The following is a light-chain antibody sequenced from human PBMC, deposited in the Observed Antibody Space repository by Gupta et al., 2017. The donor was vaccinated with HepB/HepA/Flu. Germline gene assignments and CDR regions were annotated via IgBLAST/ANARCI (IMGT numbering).Light chain of an antibody. CDR1: QSVLYSSNNKNY. V-gene: IGKV4-1*01. CDR2: WAS. CDR3: QQYYSTPLT. J-gene: IGKJ3*01. Sequence: DIVMTQSPDSLAVPLCERATIHCKSSQSVLYSSNNKNYLAWYQQKPGQPPKMLIYWASTRESGVTDRFSGSGSGTDFTLTISSLQAEDVAVYYCQQYYSTPLTFGPGTKVDIK.